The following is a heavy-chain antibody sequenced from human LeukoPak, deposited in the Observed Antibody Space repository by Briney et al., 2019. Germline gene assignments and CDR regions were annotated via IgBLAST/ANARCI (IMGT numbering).Heavy chain of an antibody. CDR3: ARASVYCSSTSCSDY. J-gene: IGHJ4*02. D-gene: IGHD2-2*01. V-gene: IGHV4-31*03. CDR1: GGSISSGGYY. Sequence: SATLSLTCTVSGGSISSGGYYWSWIRQHPGTGLEWIGYIYYSGSTYYNPSLKSRVTISVDTSKNQFSLKLSSVTAADTAVYYCARASVYCSSTSCSDYWGQGTLVTVSS. CDR2: IYYSGST.